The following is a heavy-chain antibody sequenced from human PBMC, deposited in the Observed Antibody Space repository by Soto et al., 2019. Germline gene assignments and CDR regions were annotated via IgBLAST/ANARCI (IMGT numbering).Heavy chain of an antibody. CDR2: ISSSSSYI. V-gene: IGHV3-21*01. CDR1: GFTFWSYS. D-gene: IGHD3-10*01. J-gene: IGHJ4*02. Sequence: GSLTLSCAASGFTFWSYSMNGVRQPPEKGLDWFSSISSSSSYIYYADSVKGRFTTSRDNAKNSLYLQMNSLRAEDTAVYYCARDSTYYYGSGSYYWGQGTLVTVSS. CDR3: ARDSTYYYGSGSYY.